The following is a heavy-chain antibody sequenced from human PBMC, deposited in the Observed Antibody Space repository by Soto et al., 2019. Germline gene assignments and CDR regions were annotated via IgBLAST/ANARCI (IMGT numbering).Heavy chain of an antibody. Sequence: GGSLRLSCAASGFTFSSYGMHWVRQAPGKGLEWVAVIWYDGSNKYYADSVKGRFTISRDNSKNTLYLQMNSLRAEDTAVYYCARGGDIVVVRPVDYWGQGTLVTVSS. CDR3: ARGGDIVVVRPVDY. V-gene: IGHV3-33*01. D-gene: IGHD2-2*01. J-gene: IGHJ4*02. CDR1: GFTFSSYG. CDR2: IWYDGSNK.